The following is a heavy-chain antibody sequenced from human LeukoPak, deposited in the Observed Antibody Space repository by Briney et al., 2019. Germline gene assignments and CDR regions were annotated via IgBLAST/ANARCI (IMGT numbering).Heavy chain of an antibody. CDR1: GFTFDDYG. J-gene: IGHJ4*02. V-gene: IGHV3-9*01. Sequence: SGGSLRLSCAASGFTFDDYGMHWVRQAPGKGLEWVSGISWNRGIKGYADSVKGRFTISRDNARNSLYLQMNSLRAEDTALYYCAKAPIPIDILTGYYTDWGQGTLVTVSS. D-gene: IGHD3-9*01. CDR2: ISWNRGIK. CDR3: AKAPIPIDILTGYYTD.